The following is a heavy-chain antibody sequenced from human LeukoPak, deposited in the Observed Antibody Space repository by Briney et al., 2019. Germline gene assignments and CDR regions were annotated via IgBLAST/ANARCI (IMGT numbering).Heavy chain of an antibody. D-gene: IGHD2-15*01. J-gene: IGHJ5*02. CDR2: ISYHGRDQ. CDR1: GFTFSTNA. V-gene: IGHV3-30*04. CDR3: ATQPCSGGRCCLGS. Sequence: PGRSLRLSCAASGFTFSTNAMHWVRQAPGKGLEWVSVISYHGRDQFYADSVKGRFTISRDNAKNTLYLQMNSLRTEDTAVYYCATQPCSGGRCCLGSWGQGTLVTVSS.